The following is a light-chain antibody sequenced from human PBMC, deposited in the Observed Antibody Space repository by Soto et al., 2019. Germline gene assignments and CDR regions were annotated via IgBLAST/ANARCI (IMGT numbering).Light chain of an antibody. Sequence: QTVVTQEPSFSVSPGGTVTLTCGLSSGSVSSNYYPSWYQQTPGQAPRTLIYSTNTRSSGVPDRFSGSILGNKAALTITGAQADDESDYYCVLYMGIGIVVFGGGTQLTVL. CDR1: SGSVSSNYY. CDR3: VLYMGIGIVV. J-gene: IGLJ2*01. CDR2: STN. V-gene: IGLV8-61*01.